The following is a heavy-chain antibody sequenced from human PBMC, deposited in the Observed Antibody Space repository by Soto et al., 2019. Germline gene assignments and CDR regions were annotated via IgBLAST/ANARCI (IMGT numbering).Heavy chain of an antibody. J-gene: IGHJ6*02. CDR3: AVGGCGGSSCPTKPTYYYYYGMDV. CDR1: GGTFSSYA. Sequence: QVQLVQSGAEVKKPGSSVKVSCKASGGTFSSYAISWVRQAPGQGLEWMGGIIPIFGTANYAQKFQGRVTITADESTSTADMELSSLRSEDTAVYYCAVGGCGGSSCPTKPTYYYYYGMDVWGQGTTVTVSS. D-gene: IGHD2-21*01. CDR2: IIPIFGTA. V-gene: IGHV1-69*12.